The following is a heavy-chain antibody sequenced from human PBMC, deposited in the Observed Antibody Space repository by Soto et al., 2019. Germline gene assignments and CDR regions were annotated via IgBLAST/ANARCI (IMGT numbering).Heavy chain of an antibody. CDR2: IYPSGST. CDR3: ARDRTAAGPSNWFDP. CDR1: GGSISYYY. D-gene: IGHD6-13*01. Sequence: KPSETLSLTCTVSGGSISYYYWSWIRHSAGKGLEWIGRIYPSGSTNYNPSLKGRVTMSVDTSNNQFSLNLGSVTAADTAVYYCARDRTAAGPSNWFDPWGQGTLVTVSS. V-gene: IGHV4-4*07. J-gene: IGHJ5*02.